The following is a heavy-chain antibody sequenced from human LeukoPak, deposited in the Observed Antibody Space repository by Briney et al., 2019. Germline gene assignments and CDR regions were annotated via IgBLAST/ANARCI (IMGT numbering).Heavy chain of an antibody. V-gene: IGHV3-23*01. CDR3: APDSSAYYYGAFDI. CDR1: GVTFSSYA. J-gene: IGHJ3*02. Sequence: VGSLRLSCAASGVTFSSYAMSWVRQAPGKGVWWVSAISGRGGSTYYADSVKGRVTISRDNSKNTLYLQMNSLRAEDTAVYYCAPDSSAYYYGAFDIWGQGTMVTVSS. D-gene: IGHD3-22*01. CDR2: ISGRGGST.